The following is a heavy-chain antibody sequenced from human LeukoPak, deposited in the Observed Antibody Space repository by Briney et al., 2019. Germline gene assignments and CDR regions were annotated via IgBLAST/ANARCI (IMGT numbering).Heavy chain of an antibody. Sequence: GGSLRLSCAASGFTFSSYAMSWVRQAPGKGLEWVSAISGSGGSTYYADSVKGRFTISRDNSKNTLYLQMNSLKTEDTAVYYRTTEGETVPYSSSLSTLSDYWGQGTLVTVSS. V-gene: IGHV3-23*01. CDR3: TTEGETVPYSSSLSTLSDY. D-gene: IGHD6-6*01. CDR1: GFTFSSYA. J-gene: IGHJ4*02. CDR2: ISGSGGST.